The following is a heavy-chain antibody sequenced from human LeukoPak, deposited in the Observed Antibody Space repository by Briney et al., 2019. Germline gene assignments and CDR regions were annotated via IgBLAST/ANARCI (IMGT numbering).Heavy chain of an antibody. V-gene: IGHV3-53*04. D-gene: IGHD1-26*01. CDR1: GFTVSSNY. Sequence: GGSLRLSCAASGFTVSSNYMSWVRQAPGKGLEWVSVIYSGGSTYYADSVKGRFTISRHNFKNTLHLQMNSLRAEDTAVYYCARGGEVGAIEEASYYYGMDVWGQGTTVTVSS. CDR3: ARGGEVGAIEEASYYYGMDV. CDR2: IYSGGST. J-gene: IGHJ6*02.